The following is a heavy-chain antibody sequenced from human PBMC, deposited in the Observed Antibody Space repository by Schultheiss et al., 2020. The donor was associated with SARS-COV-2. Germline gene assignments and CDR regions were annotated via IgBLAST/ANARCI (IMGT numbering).Heavy chain of an antibody. J-gene: IGHJ4*02. D-gene: IGHD3-22*01. CDR3: ARHHYYDSSVFDY. CDR1: GGSISSYY. V-gene: IGHV4-59*08. Sequence: SETLSLTCTVSGGSISSYYWSWIRQPPGKGLEWIGYIYYSGSTNYNPSLKSRVTISVDTSKNQFSLKLSSVNAADTAVYYCARHHYYDSSVFDYWGQGTLVTVSS. CDR2: IYYSGST.